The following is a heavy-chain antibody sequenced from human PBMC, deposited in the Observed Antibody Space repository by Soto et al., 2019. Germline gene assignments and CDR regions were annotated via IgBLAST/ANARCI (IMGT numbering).Heavy chain of an antibody. V-gene: IGHV4-30-2*01. CDR3: ARRRGFPYYYGMDV. D-gene: IGHD5-12*01. CDR2: IYHSGST. Sequence: SVTLSLTCAVAGDSICSGGHSWNWIRQPPGKGLEWIGYIYHSGSTYYNPSLKSRVTISVDRSKNQFSLKLSSVTAADTAVYYCARRRGFPYYYGMDVWGQGTTVTVSS. J-gene: IGHJ6*02. CDR1: GDSICSGGHS.